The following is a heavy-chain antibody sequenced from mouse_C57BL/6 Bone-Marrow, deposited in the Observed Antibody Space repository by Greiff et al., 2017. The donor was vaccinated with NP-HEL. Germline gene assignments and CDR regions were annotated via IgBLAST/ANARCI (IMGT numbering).Heavy chain of an antibody. V-gene: IGHV1-19*01. CDR1: GYTFTDYY. Sequence: DVQLQQSGPVLVKPGASVKMSCKASGYTFTDYYMNWVKQSHGKSLEWIGVINPYNGGTSYNQKFKGKATLTVDKSSSTAYMELNSLTSEDSAVYYCARKDYGSSYRYFDYWGQGTTLTVSS. CDR3: ARKDYGSSYRYFDY. CDR2: INPYNGGT. J-gene: IGHJ2*01. D-gene: IGHD1-1*01.